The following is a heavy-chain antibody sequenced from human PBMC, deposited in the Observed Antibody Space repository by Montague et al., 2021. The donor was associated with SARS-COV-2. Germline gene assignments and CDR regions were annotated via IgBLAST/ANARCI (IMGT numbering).Heavy chain of an antibody. D-gene: IGHD6-13*01. CDR2: IYWDDDK. J-gene: IGHJ5*02. CDR3: AHRPSIAAAGTFRFHP. CDR1: GFSLSTSGVG. V-gene: IGHV2-5*02. Sequence: PALMKPTQTLTLTCTFSGFSLSTSGVGVGWIRQPPGKALEWLALIYWDDDKRYSPSLKSRLTITKDTSKNQVVLTMTNMDPVDTATYYCAHRPSIAAAGTFRFHPWGQGTLVTVSS.